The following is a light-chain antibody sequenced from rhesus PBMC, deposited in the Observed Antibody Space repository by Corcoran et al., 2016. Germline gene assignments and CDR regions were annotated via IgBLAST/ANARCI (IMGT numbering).Light chain of an antibody. CDR3: LQSSNWPFT. Sequence: EIVMTQSPATLALSPGERATLSCRASQSVSSYLDWYTQKPGRAPRLLIYGASSRATGIPDRFSGSGSVTECTLTISSLEPEDVGVYFCLQSSNWPFTFGPGTKLDIK. J-gene: IGKJ3*01. CDR2: GAS. CDR1: QSVSSY. V-gene: IGKV3-24*03.